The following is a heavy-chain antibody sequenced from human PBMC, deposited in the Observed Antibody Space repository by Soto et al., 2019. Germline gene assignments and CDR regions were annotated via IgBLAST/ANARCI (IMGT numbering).Heavy chain of an antibody. CDR3: AEDSSAGFASAGTHYSDGMDV. V-gene: IGHV3-43D*03. CDR2: ISWGGGST. CDR1: GFTFDDYA. D-gene: IGHD6-13*01. J-gene: IGHJ6*02. Sequence: GGSLRLSCAASGFTFDDYAMHWVRQAPGKGLEWVSLISWGGGSTYYAGSVKGRFTISRDNSKNSLYLQMNSLRAEYLALYYRAEDSSAGFASAGTHYSDGMDVWGQGTTVTVSS.